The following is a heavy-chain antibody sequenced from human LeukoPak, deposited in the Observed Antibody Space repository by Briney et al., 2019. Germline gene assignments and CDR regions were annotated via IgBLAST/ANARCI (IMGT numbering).Heavy chain of an antibody. Sequence: ASVKVFCKASGYTFTSYDINWVRQATGQGLEWMGWMNPNSGNTGYAQKFQGGVTMTRNTSISTAYMELSSLRSEDTAVYYCARRVGATVNWFDPWGQGPLVTVSS. CDR2: MNPNSGNT. CDR3: ARRVGATVNWFDP. J-gene: IGHJ5*02. V-gene: IGHV1-8*01. CDR1: GYTFTSYD. D-gene: IGHD1-26*01.